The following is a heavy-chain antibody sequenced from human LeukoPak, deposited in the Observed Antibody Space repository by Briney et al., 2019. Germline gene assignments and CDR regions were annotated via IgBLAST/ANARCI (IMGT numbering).Heavy chain of an antibody. Sequence: GGSLRLSCAASGFTFGSYWMSWVRQAPGKGLEWVANIKQDGSEKYYVDSVKGRFTISRDNAKNSLYLQMNSLRAEDTAVYYCARDTYYDFWSGFSSYYYYYYYMDVWGKGTTVTVSS. D-gene: IGHD3-3*01. CDR3: ARDTYYDFWSGFSSYYYYYYYMDV. CDR2: IKQDGSEK. J-gene: IGHJ6*03. V-gene: IGHV3-7*01. CDR1: GFTFGSYW.